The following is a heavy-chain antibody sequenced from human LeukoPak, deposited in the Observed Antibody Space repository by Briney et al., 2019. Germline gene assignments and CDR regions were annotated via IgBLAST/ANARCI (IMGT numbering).Heavy chain of an antibody. J-gene: IGHJ1*01. CDR1: GFTFSDHY. CDR2: ISSGGSTT. CDR3: ARETGSSWNEYFQP. V-gene: IGHV3-11*01. D-gene: IGHD6-13*01. Sequence: GGSLRLSRAASGFTFSDHYMSWLRQAPGKGLEWISYISSGGSTTNYADSVKGRFTISRDNAKKSLYLQMNSLRADDTAVYYCARETGSSWNEYFQPWGQGTLVTVSS.